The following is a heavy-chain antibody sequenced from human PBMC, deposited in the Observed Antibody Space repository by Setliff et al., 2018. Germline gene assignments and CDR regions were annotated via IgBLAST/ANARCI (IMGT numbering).Heavy chain of an antibody. CDR2: IYPGYSDT. Sequence: GASLKLSCKASGYIFTNYWIGWVRQMPGKGLEWMGVIYPGYSDTRYSPSFQGQVTISADKSINTAYLQWSSLKASDTAIYYCTRHEDRNKCASSSCYRENDAFDVWGQGAMVTVSS. V-gene: IGHV5-51*01. CDR3: TRHEDRNKCASSSCYRENDAFDV. CDR1: GYIFTNYW. D-gene: IGHD2-2*01. J-gene: IGHJ3*01.